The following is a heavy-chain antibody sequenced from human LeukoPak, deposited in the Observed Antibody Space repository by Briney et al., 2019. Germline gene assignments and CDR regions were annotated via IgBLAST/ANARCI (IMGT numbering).Heavy chain of an antibody. D-gene: IGHD2-21*02. V-gene: IGHV4-31*03. CDR3: ARTVVVTASPDAFDI. CDR2: ISNSGTA. J-gene: IGHJ3*02. CDR1: GDSFTSDGYC. Sequence: SETLSLTYSVSGDSFTSDGYCWAWIRQHPGKGLEWIGYISNSGTASYNPSLESRVSISVDTSYNQFSLRLNSVTAAATAVYYCARTVVVTASPDAFDIWGQGTMVIVSS.